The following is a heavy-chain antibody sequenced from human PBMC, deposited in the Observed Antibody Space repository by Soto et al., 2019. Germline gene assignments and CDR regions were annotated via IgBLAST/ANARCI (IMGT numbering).Heavy chain of an antibody. CDR2: ISRSSSSM. CDR3: ARADYDTSGYYGMDV. Sequence: GGSLRLSCAASGFTFSSYSMNWVRQAPGKGLEWVSYISRSSSSMYYADSVRGRFTISRDNAYNSLYLQMNSLRDEDTAVYYCARADYDTSGYYGMDVWGQGTTVTVSS. CDR1: GFTFSSYS. D-gene: IGHD3-22*01. V-gene: IGHV3-48*02. J-gene: IGHJ6*02.